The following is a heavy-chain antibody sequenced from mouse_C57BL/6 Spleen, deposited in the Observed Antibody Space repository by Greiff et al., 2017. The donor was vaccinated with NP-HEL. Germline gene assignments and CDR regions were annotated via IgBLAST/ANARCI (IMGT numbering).Heavy chain of an antibody. J-gene: IGHJ1*03. D-gene: IGHD1-1*01. V-gene: IGHV1-69*01. CDR1: GYTFTSYW. CDR3: ARITTVVNFDV. Sequence: QVQLQQPGAELVMPGASVKLSCKASGYTFTSYWMHWVKQRLGQGLEWIGEIDPSDSYTNYNQKFKGKSTLTVDKSSSTAYMQLSSLTSEDSAVYYCARITTVVNFDVWGTGTTVTVSS. CDR2: IDPSDSYT.